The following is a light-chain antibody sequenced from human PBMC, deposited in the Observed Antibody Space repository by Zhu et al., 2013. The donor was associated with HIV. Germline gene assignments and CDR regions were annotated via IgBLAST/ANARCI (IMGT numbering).Light chain of an antibody. Sequence: DIQMTQSPSTLSASVGDRVTMTCRASQSVSTWVAWYQQKPGKAPKLLIYASSTLQTGVPSRFSGSGSGTEFTLTISSLQPDDFATYYCQQYNSYSGTFGQGTKVEIK. J-gene: IGKJ1*01. V-gene: IGKV1-5*01. CDR3: QQYNSYSGT. CDR2: ASS. CDR1: QSVSTW.